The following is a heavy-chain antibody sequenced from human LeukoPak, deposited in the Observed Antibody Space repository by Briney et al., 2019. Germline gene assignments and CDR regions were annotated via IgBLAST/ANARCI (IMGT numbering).Heavy chain of an antibody. D-gene: IGHD3-10*01. CDR3: VKLNERHVRSPGDY. J-gene: IGHJ4*02. Sequence: GGSLRLSCAASGFTFSSYAMSWVRQAPGKGLEWVSGISGSGGISDYAESVKGRFTIFRDNSDRTLYLEMNSLRPEDTALYYCVKLNERHVRSPGDYWGQGTLVTVSS. CDR2: ISGSGGIS. CDR1: GFTFSSYA. V-gene: IGHV3-23*01.